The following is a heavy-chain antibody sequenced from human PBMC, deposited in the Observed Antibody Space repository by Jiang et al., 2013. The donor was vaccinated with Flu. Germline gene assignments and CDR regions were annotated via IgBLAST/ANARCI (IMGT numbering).Heavy chain of an antibody. J-gene: IGHJ4*02. V-gene: IGHV3-66*01. CDR2: IYSGGST. D-gene: IGHD3-3*01. CDR3: ARDLHDFWSGNFDY. CDR1: GFTVSSNY. Sequence: SGGGLVQPGGSLRLSCAASGFTVSSNYMSWVRQAPGKGLQWVSVIYSGGSTYYADSVKGRFTISRDNSKNTLYLQMNSLRAEDTAVYYCARDLHDFWSGNFDYWGQGTLVTVSS.